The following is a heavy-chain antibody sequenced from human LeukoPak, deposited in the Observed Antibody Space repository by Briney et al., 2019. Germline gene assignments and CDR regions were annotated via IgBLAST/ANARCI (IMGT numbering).Heavy chain of an antibody. CDR3: ARDFHYDFWSGSPRY. CDR1: GFTFSDYY. J-gene: IGHJ4*02. V-gene: IGHV3-11*01. Sequence: PGESLRLSCAASGFTFSDYYMSWIRQAPGKGLEWVSYISSSGSTIYYADSVKGRFTISRDNAKNSLYLQMNSLRAEDTAVYYCARDFHYDFWSGSPRYWGQGTLVTVSS. D-gene: IGHD3-3*01. CDR2: ISSSGSTI.